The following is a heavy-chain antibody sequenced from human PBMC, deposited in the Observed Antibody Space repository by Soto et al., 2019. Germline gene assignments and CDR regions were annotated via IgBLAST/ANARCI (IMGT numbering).Heavy chain of an antibody. Sequence: QVQLVESGGGLVKPGGSLRVSCAASGFTFSDYYMNWIRQAPGKGLEWVSYISGSGGTIYYADSVKGRFTISRDNAKKSLYLQMNSLRAEDTAVYYCARDEAVTMRRGVHYGMDVWGQGTTVTVSS. J-gene: IGHJ6*02. D-gene: IGHD3-10*01. V-gene: IGHV3-11*01. CDR3: ARDEAVTMRRGVHYGMDV. CDR1: GFTFSDYY. CDR2: ISGSGGTI.